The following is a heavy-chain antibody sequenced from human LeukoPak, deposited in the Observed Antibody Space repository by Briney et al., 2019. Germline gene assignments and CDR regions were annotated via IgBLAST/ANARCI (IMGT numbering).Heavy chain of an antibody. J-gene: IGHJ6*02. CDR2: IAYDGTNT. D-gene: IGHD3-10*01. CDR1: GFTFSHYG. Sequence: GGSLRLSCAAAGFTFSHYGIHWVRQAPGHGRGWVAFIAYDGTNTLFAQSVKGRFTISRDNSKNTLHLQMISLRPEDTAVYFCAKDCKGGSYCMDVWGQGTTVTVSS. CDR3: AKDCKGGSYCMDV. V-gene: IGHV3-30*18.